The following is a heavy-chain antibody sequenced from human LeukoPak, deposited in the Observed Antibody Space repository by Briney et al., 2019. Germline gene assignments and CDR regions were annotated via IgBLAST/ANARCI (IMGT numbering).Heavy chain of an antibody. CDR2: ISSSSSYI. CDR3: ARGGQWLHFDY. D-gene: IGHD6-19*01. CDR1: GFTFSSYA. Sequence: KSGGCLRLSCAASGFTFSSYAMSWVRQAPGKGLEWVSSISSSSSYIYYADSVKGRFTISRDNAKNSLYLQMNSLRAEDTAVYYCARGGQWLHFDYWGQGTLVTVSS. V-gene: IGHV3-21*01. J-gene: IGHJ4*02.